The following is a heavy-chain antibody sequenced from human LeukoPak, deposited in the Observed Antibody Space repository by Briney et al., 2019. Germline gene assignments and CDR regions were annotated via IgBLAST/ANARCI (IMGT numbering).Heavy chain of an antibody. Sequence: ASVKVSCKASGYTFTGYYMHWVRQAPGQGLEWMGWINPDSGGTNYAQKFQSRVTMTRDTAISTSYMELSRLRSDDTAVYYCERHIVVVPAAQRPTYYYYYMDVWGKGTTVTVSS. D-gene: IGHD2-2*01. CDR1: GYTFTGYY. J-gene: IGHJ6*03. V-gene: IGHV1-2*02. CDR3: ERHIVVVPAAQRPTYYYYYMDV. CDR2: INPDSGGT.